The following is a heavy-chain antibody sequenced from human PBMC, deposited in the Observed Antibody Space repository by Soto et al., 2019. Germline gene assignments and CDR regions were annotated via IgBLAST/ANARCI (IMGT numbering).Heavy chain of an antibody. CDR3: ARDGSTSWYSYDYHGMDV. CDR1: GFTFRTYW. Sequence: EVQLVESGGGLVQPGGSLRLSGAASGFTFRTYWLSWVRQVPGKGREGVANINLDGSEKNYVDSVKGRFTISRDNARNSLYLQMSSLRAEDTALYYCARDGSTSWYSYDYHGMDVWGQGTTVTVSS. J-gene: IGHJ6*02. D-gene: IGHD5-18*01. V-gene: IGHV3-7*05. CDR2: INLDGSEK.